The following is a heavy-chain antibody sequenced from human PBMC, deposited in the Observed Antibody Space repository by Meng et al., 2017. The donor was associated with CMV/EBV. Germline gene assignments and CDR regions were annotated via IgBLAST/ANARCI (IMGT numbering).Heavy chain of an antibody. J-gene: IGHJ6*02. D-gene: IGHD3-3*01. CDR1: GGSVSSGSYY. V-gene: IGHV4-61*01. CDR3: ARAVAYYDFWSGYPWGMDV. Sequence: SETLSLTCTVSGGSVSSGSYYWSWIRQPPGTGLEWIGYIYYSGSTNYNPSLKSRVTISVDTSKNQFSLKLSSVTAADTAVYYCARAVAYYDFWSGYPWGMDVWGQGTTVTVSS. CDR2: IYYSGST.